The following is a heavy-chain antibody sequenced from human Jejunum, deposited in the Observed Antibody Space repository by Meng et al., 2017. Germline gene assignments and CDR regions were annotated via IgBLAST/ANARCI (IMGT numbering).Heavy chain of an antibody. D-gene: IGHD5-12*01. V-gene: IGHV3-74*01. CDR2: ISTDGSST. Sequence: LKISCAASGFTFSNYWGHWVRQAPGKGLVWVSRISTDGSSTYYADSVKGRFTISRDNAKNTLYLQMNDLRAEDTAVYYCARGASGYGNFDYWGQGALVTVSS. CDR3: ARGASGYGNFDY. CDR1: GFTFSNYW. J-gene: IGHJ4*02.